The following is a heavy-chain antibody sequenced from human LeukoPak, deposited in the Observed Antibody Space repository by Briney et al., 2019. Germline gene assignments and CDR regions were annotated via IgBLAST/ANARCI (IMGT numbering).Heavy chain of an antibody. CDR2: ISASTGGT. CDR1: GFIFSTYA. Sequence: GGSLRLSCADSGFIFSTYAMSWVRQAPGKGLEWVSSISASTGGTYYADSVKGRFTISRDISKNTLYLQMNSLRDEDTAVYYCARDSSFSFDYWGQGIRVTVSS. D-gene: IGHD2/OR15-2a*01. J-gene: IGHJ4*02. V-gene: IGHV3-23*01. CDR3: ARDSSFSFDY.